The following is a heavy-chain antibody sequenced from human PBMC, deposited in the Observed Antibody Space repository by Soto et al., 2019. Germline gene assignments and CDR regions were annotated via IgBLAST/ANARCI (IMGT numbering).Heavy chain of an antibody. CDR3: ARSIVVVTALDY. J-gene: IGHJ4*02. Sequence: GASVKVSCKASGGTFSSYAISWVRQAPGQRLEWMGWINAGNGNTKYSQKFQGRVTITRDTSASTVYMELSSLRSEDTAVYYCARSIVVVTALDYWGQGTLVTVSS. V-gene: IGHV1-3*01. CDR2: INAGNGNT. CDR1: GGTFSSYA. D-gene: IGHD2-21*02.